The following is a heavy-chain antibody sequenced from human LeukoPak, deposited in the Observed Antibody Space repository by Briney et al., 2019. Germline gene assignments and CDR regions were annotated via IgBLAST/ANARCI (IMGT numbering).Heavy chain of an antibody. D-gene: IGHD1-1*01. CDR3: AIGGLDRNVSLFDP. V-gene: IGHV4-59*01. J-gene: IGHJ5*02. CDR2: ITNSGRT. Sequence: SETLSLTCPVPCGSLNSYFWSCIRQPPGKGLEWIGYITNSGRTNYNPSLKSRVTISVDTSKNQYFLTLSSVTAADTAVYHCAIGGLDRNVSLFDPWGQGSLVTVSS. CDR1: CGSLNSYF.